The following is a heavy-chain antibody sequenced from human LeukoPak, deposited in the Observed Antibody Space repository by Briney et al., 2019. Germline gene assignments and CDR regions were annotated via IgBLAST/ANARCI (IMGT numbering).Heavy chain of an antibody. J-gene: IGHJ4*02. CDR3: AKDFDGYTYGNLDF. CDR1: GFTFNSYG. D-gene: IGHD5-18*01. Sequence: PGGSLRLSCAASGFTFNSYGMHWVRQAPGKGLEWVAFIRYDGSKSYFADSVKGRFALSRDNSKNTLYLQMNSLRAEDTAVYYCAKDFDGYTYGNLDFWGQGTLVTVSS. CDR2: IRYDGSKS. V-gene: IGHV3-30*02.